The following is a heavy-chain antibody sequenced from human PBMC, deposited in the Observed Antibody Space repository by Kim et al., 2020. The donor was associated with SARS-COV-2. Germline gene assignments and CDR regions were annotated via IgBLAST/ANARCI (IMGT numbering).Heavy chain of an antibody. J-gene: IGHJ6*02. CDR3: ASSGILTGYHYGMDV. D-gene: IGHD3-9*01. V-gene: IGHV4-31*03. CDR1: GGSISSGGYY. CDR2: IYYSGST. Sequence: SETLSLTCTVSGGSISSGGYYWSWIRQHPGKGLEWIGYIYYSGSTYYNPSLKSRVTISVDTSKNQFSLKLSSVTAADTAVYYCASSGILTGYHYGMDVWGQGTTVTVSS.